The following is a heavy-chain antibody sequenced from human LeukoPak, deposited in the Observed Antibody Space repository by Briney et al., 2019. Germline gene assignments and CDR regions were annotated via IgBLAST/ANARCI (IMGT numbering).Heavy chain of an antibody. CDR3: VKDLRLDLHLDTFHI. CDR2: ISRDSGSS. J-gene: IGHJ3*02. D-gene: IGHD1-1*01. Sequence: GGSLRLSCAASGFNLDDYAMHWVRQAPGKGLEWVSSISRDSGSSVYVDSVKGRFTISRDNAKNSLYLQMDSLTPEDSALYYCVKDLRLDLHLDTFHIWGRGTRVTVSS. CDR1: GFNLDDYA. V-gene: IGHV3-9*01.